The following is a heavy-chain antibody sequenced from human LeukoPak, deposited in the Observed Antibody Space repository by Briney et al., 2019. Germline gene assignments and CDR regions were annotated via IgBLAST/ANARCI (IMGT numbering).Heavy chain of an antibody. Sequence: SETLSLTCAVYGGSFSGYCWSWIRQPPGKGLEWIGEINHSGSTNYNPSLKSRVTISVDTSKNQFSLKLSSVTAADTAVYYCARGKDIVVVVAAIGNWFDPWGQGTLVTVSS. CDR3: ARGKDIVVVVAAIGNWFDP. CDR2: INHSGST. J-gene: IGHJ5*02. CDR1: GGSFSGYC. D-gene: IGHD2-15*01. V-gene: IGHV4-34*01.